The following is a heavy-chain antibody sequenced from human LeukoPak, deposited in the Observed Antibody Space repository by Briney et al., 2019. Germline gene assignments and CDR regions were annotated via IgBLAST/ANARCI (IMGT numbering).Heavy chain of an antibody. D-gene: IGHD5-12*01. CDR1: GFTFSSYE. J-gene: IGHJ3*02. V-gene: IGHV3-20*04. Sequence: GGSLRLSCAASGFTFSSYEMNWVRQAPGKGLEWVSGINWNGGSTGYADSVKGRFTISRDNAKNSLYLQMNSLRAEDTALYYCARRRGYSGYDSDKSYDAFDIWGQGTMVTVSS. CDR2: INWNGGST. CDR3: ARRRGYSGYDSDKSYDAFDI.